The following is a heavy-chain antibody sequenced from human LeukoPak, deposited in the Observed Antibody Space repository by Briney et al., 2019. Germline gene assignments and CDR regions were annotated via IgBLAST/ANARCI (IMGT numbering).Heavy chain of an antibody. CDR2: IYYSGNS. V-gene: IGHV4-39*07. J-gene: IGHJ2*01. CDR3: AGPAGTYWYFDL. CDR1: GGSISSDHYY. D-gene: IGHD1-26*01. Sequence: SETLSLTCTVSGGSISSDHYYWGWIRQPPGKGLEWIGSIYYSGNSYYNPSLKSRVTMSVDTSKNQFSLKVSSVTAADTAVYYCAGPAGTYWYFDLWGRGTLVTVSS.